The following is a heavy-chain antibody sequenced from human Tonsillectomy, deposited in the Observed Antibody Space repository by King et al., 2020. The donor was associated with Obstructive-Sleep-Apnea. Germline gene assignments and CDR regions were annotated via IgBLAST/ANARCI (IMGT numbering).Heavy chain of an antibody. J-gene: IGHJ4*02. CDR1: GGSISSSNYH. CDR2: IYYSGST. D-gene: IGHD2-15*01. CDR3: ARLSLVVGTTWDN. Sequence: PLQESGPGLVKPSETLSLICTVSGGSISSSNYHWGWIRQPPGKGLEWIGSIYYSGSTYYNPSLNSRVTISVDTSKNQFSLKLTSVTAADTAVFYCARLSLVVGTTWDNWGQGTLVTVSS. V-gene: IGHV4-39*01.